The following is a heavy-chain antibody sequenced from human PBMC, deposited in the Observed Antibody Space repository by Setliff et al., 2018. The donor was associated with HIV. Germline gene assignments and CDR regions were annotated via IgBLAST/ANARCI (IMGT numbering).Heavy chain of an antibody. J-gene: IGHJ4*02. V-gene: IGHV4-4*08. Sequence: PSETLSLTCTVSGVSISYYHWSWIRQPPGKGLEWIGYISYTGNTNYNPSLKSRVTISIDTSKKQFSLRLTSVTAADSAVYYCARESYGSGTYDYWGQGTLVTVSS. CDR1: GVSISYYH. CDR2: ISYTGNT. CDR3: ARESYGSGTYDY. D-gene: IGHD3-10*01.